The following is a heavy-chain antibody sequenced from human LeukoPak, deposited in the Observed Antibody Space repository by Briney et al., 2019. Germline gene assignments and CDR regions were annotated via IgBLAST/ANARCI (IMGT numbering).Heavy chain of an antibody. CDR1: GYTFTSYD. CDR2: MNANSGKT. CDR3: ARGRVRREERNWFDP. D-gene: IGHD5-24*01. Sequence: GSVTVSCKDSGYTFTSYDINWVRQADGQGLEWMGWMNANSGKTDYAQKFQARVTITTNTSIPTPYIDLNSLSSEDTAVHYCARGRVRREERNWFDPWGQGTLVTVSS. V-gene: IGHV1-8*01. J-gene: IGHJ5*02.